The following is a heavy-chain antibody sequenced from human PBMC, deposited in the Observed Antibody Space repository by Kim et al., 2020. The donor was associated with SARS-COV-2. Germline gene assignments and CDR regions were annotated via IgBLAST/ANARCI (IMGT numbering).Heavy chain of an antibody. J-gene: IGHJ4*02. CDR3: TTDLFLYYDISTGYYMTTLSDY. CDR1: GFTFSNAW. V-gene: IGHV3-15*01. CDR2: IKSKTVGGTT. Sequence: GGSLRLSCAASGFTFSNAWMSWVRQAPGKGLDWVGCIKSKTVGGTTDYAAPVKGRFTISRDDSKNTLYLQMNSLKTEDTAVYYFTTDLFLYYDISTGYYMTTLSDYWGQGTLVTVSS. D-gene: IGHD3-9*01.